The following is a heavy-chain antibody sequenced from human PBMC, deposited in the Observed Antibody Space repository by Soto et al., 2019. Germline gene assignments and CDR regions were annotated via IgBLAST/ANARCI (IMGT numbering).Heavy chain of an antibody. CDR1: GGTFSSYT. Sequence: VKVSCKASGGTFSSYTISWVRQAPGQGLEWMGRIIPILGIANYAQKFQGRVTITADKSTSTAYMELSSLRSEDTAVYYCARGEAYCTNGVCSTFDYWGQGTLVTVSS. CDR3: ARGEAYCTNGVCSTFDY. V-gene: IGHV1-69*02. J-gene: IGHJ4*02. D-gene: IGHD2-8*01. CDR2: IIPILGIA.